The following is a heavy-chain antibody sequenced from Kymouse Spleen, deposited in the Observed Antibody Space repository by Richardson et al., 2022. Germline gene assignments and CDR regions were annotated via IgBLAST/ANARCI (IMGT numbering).Heavy chain of an antibody. Sequence: QLQLQESGPGLVKPSETLSLTCTVSGGSISSSSYYWGWIRQPPGKGLEWIGSIYYSGSTYYNPSLKSRVTISVDTSKNQFSLKLSSVTAADTAVYYCARLVGATLFDYWGQGTLVTVSS. CDR3: ARLVGATLFDY. D-gene: IGHD1-26*01. V-gene: IGHV4-39*01. CDR2: IYYSGST. CDR1: GGSISSSSYY. J-gene: IGHJ4*02.